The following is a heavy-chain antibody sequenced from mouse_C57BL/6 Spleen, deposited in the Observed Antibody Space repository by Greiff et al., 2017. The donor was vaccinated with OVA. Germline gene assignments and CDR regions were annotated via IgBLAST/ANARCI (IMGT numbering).Heavy chain of an antibody. V-gene: IGHV1-54*01. Sequence: QVQLQQSGAELVRPGTSVKVSCKASGYAFTNYLIEWVKQRPGQGLEWIGVINPGSGGTNYTEKFKGKATLTADKSSSTAYMQLSSLTSEDSAVYFCASGYSFADWGKGTLVTVSA. CDR3: ASGYSFAD. D-gene: IGHD2-3*01. CDR2: INPGSGGT. CDR1: GYAFTNYL. J-gene: IGHJ3*01.